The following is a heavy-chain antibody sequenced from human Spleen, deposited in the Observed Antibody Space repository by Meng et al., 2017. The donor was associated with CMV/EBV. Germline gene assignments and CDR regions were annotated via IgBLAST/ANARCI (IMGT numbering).Heavy chain of an antibody. D-gene: IGHD5-12*01. J-gene: IGHJ4*02. V-gene: IGHV1-18*01. Sequence: CKAFGYTFTKYGITWVRQAPGQGLEWLGWVSGHNGVTNYAPRFQGRVTMTTETSTDTAYMELRSLTSDDTAVYYCARDGGGYGIFDHWGQGSLVTVSS. CDR3: ARDGGGYGIFDH. CDR1: GYTFTKYG. CDR2: VSGHNGVT.